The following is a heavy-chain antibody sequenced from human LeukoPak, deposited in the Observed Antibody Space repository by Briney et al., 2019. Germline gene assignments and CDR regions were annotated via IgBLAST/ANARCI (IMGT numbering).Heavy chain of an antibody. CDR3: ARDPGCSSTSCPRSYWYFDL. CDR2: ISIDGTRT. Sequence: PGGSQRLSCAASGFIFSGYWMNWVRQAPGKGLEWVSHISIDGTRTTYADSVKGRFTISRDNAKNTLFLQMNTLRGEDTAVYYCARDPGCSSTSCPRSYWYFDLWGRGTLVTVSS. J-gene: IGHJ2*01. CDR1: GFIFSGYW. D-gene: IGHD2-2*01. V-gene: IGHV3-74*01.